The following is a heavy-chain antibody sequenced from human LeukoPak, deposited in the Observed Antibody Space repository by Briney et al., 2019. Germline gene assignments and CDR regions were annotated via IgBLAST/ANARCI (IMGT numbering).Heavy chain of an antibody. CDR1: GFIFTNYC. CDR3: VKDGYCSSASCYAGHWFDA. D-gene: IGHD2-2*03. V-gene: IGHV3-30*02. J-gene: IGHJ5*02. Sequence: GGPLRLSCIASGFIFTNYCMHWVRQAPGKGRDWVAFIRFDESDKNYADSVKGRFTVSRDNSKNTVYLQMSSLRPDDTAVYSCVKDGYCSSASCYAGHWFDAWGRGTLVTVSS. CDR2: IRFDESDK.